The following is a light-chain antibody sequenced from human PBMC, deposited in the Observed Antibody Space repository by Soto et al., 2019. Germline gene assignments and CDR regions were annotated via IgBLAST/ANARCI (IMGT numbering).Light chain of an antibody. CDR1: SSDVGGYNY. Sequence: QSALTQPRSVSGSPGQSVTISCTGTSSDVGGYNYVSWYQQHPGKAPKLVIYDVSQRPSGVPDRFSGSKSGYTASLTISGLQAEDEADYYCCSYAGSLTFKIFGGGTKLTVL. CDR2: DVS. CDR3: CSYAGSLTFKI. J-gene: IGLJ2*01. V-gene: IGLV2-11*02.